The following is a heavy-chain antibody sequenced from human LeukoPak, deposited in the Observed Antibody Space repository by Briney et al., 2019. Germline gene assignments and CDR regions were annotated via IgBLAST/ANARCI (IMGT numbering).Heavy chain of an antibody. CDR2: ISGSGGST. D-gene: IGHD6-19*01. Sequence: PGGSLRLSCAASGFTFSSYAMSWVRQAPGKGLEWVSAISGSGGSTYYADSVKGRFTISRDNSKNTLYLQMNSPRAEDTAVYYCAKDRRYSSGWYYFDYWGQGTLVTVSS. CDR1: GFTFSSYA. CDR3: AKDRRYSSGWYYFDY. J-gene: IGHJ4*02. V-gene: IGHV3-23*01.